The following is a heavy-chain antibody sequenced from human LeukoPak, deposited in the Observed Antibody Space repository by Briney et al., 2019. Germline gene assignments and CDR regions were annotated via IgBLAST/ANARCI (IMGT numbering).Heavy chain of an antibody. Sequence: SETLSLTCTVSGGSISSYFWSWIRQPAGEGLEWIGRIYTSGSTDYNPSLKSRVTMSVDTSKNQFSLKLTSVTAADTAVYYCATDGDYYDSGTYSGHWGQGTLVTVSS. V-gene: IGHV4-4*07. CDR1: GGSISSYF. D-gene: IGHD3-10*01. J-gene: IGHJ4*02. CDR2: IYTSGST. CDR3: ATDGDYYDSGTYSGH.